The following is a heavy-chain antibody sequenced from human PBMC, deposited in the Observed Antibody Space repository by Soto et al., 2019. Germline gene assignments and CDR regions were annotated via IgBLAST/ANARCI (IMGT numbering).Heavy chain of an antibody. J-gene: IGHJ5*02. V-gene: IGHV4-39*01. D-gene: IGHD3-10*01. CDR1: GGSISSSSYY. CDR3: ARHGRVQGVSWFDP. Sequence: SETLSLTCTVSGGSISSSSYYWGWIRQPPGKGLEWIGSIHYSGSTYYNPSLKSRVTISVDTSKNQFSLKLSSVTAADTAVYYCARHGRVQGVSWFDPWGQGTLVTVSS. CDR2: IHYSGST.